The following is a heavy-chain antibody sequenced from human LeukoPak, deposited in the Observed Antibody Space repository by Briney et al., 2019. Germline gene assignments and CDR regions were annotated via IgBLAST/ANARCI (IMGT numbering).Heavy chain of an antibody. D-gene: IGHD3-10*01. CDR1: GGTFGSYA. CDR2: IIPILGIA. CDR3: ASKYYYGSVGYFLIDY. V-gene: IGHV1-69*04. J-gene: IGHJ4*02. Sequence: SVKVSCKPSGGTFGSYAISGVRQAPGQGLEWMGRIIPILGIANYAQKFQGRVTITADKSTSTAYMELSSLRSEDTAVYYCASKYYYGSVGYFLIDYWGQGTLVTVSS.